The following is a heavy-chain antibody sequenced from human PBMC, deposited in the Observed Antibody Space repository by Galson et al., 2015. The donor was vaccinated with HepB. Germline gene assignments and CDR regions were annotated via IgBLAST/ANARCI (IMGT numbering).Heavy chain of an antibody. CDR2: IKADGSAK. J-gene: IGHJ4*02. Sequence: SLRLSCAASGFSFSSYGMSWVRQAPGKGLECVASIKADGSAKHYVDSVKGRFTISRDNARSSLFLQMNSLRGEDTAVYYCARDWAPASLWGQGTLVTVSS. V-gene: IGHV3-7*01. CDR3: ARDWAPASL. CDR1: GFSFSSYG. D-gene: IGHD3-16*01.